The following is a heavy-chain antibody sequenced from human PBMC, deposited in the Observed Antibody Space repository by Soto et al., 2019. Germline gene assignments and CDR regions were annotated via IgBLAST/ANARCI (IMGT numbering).Heavy chain of an antibody. J-gene: IGHJ5*02. CDR1: GSTVTTHW. CDR2: ILPSSGSK. D-gene: IGHD2-21*02. V-gene: IGHV1-46*01. Sequence: QVQLVQSGAEVREPGASVKISCRASGSTVTTHWMHWVRQAPGQRLEWVGVILPSSGSKSYAQRFQGRVTMTRDTSTSTFYMDLSSLRSEDTAVYYCARDTRSDSNWFDPWGQGVLVTVSS. CDR3: ARDTRSDSNWFDP.